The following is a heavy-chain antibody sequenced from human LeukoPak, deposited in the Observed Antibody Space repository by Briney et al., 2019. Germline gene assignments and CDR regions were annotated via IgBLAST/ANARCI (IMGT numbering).Heavy chain of an antibody. J-gene: IGHJ6*02. CDR1: GYTFTGYY. D-gene: IGHD5-12*01. V-gene: IGHV1-2*04. CDR3: ARGLATNSYYYYAMDV. CDR2: INPKSGGT. Sequence: ASVKVSCKASGYTFTGYYMHWVRQAPGQGLEWVGRINPKSGGTNFAQKFQGWVTMTRDTSISTAYMELSRLRSDDTAVYYCARGLATNSYYYYAMDVWGQGTTVTVSS.